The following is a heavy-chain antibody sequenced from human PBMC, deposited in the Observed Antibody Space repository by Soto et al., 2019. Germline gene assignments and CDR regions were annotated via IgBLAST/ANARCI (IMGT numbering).Heavy chain of an antibody. V-gene: IGHV1-69*13. CDR2: IIPIFGTA. CDR3: AKVRYSSPMGYYYGMDV. Sequence: VASVKVSCKASRVAFSKFIVTWVRQAPGLGLEWVGGIIPIFGTANYAQKFQGRVTITADESTSTSYMEVNNLRSEDTAVYYCAKVRYSSPMGYYYGMDVWG. J-gene: IGHJ6*02. CDR1: RVAFSKFI. D-gene: IGHD4-4*01.